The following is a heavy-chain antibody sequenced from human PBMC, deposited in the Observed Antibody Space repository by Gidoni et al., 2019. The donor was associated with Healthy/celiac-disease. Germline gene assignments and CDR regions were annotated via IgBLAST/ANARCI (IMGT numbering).Heavy chain of an antibody. Sequence: QVQLVQSGAEVKKPGSSVKVSCKACGGTVSSYAIRWVRQAPGQGREWMGGIIPIFGTANYAQKFQGRVTITADKSTSTAYMELSSLRSEDTAVYYCATRKDGDYFTSPGFDYWGQGPLVTVSS. J-gene: IGHJ4*02. CDR3: ATRKDGDYFTSPGFDY. D-gene: IGHD4-17*01. V-gene: IGHV1-69*06. CDR1: GGTVSSYA. CDR2: IIPIFGTA.